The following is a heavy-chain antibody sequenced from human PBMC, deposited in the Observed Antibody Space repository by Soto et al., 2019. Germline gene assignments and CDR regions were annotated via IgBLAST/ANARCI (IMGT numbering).Heavy chain of an antibody. Sequence: GGSLRLSCAASGFPFNNYAMHWVRQAPGKGLEWVAVIWHDGSNEHYADSVKGRFRIARDNSNNTLYLQMNSLRGEDTALYYCARDDVSMVTTFLDYWGLGTLVTVSS. D-gene: IGHD2-21*02. CDR2: IWHDGSNE. V-gene: IGHV3-33*01. CDR3: ARDDVSMVTTFLDY. CDR1: GFPFNNYA. J-gene: IGHJ4*02.